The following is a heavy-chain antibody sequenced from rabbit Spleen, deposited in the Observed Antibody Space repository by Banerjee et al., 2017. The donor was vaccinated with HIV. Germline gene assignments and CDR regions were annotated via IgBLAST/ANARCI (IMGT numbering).Heavy chain of an antibody. V-gene: IGHV1S47*01. J-gene: IGHJ3*01. D-gene: IGHD4-1*01. CDR2: IGIGSGTT. CDR1: GFSFSSSY. Sequence: QEQLVESGGGLVQPEGSLTLTCKASGFSFSSSYSMCWVRQAPGKGLEWIAYIGIGSGTTYYASWAKGRFTITRSTSLNTVTLQMTSLTAADTATYFCARDLTGVIGWNFGWWGQGTLVTVS. CDR3: ARDLTGVIGWNFGW.